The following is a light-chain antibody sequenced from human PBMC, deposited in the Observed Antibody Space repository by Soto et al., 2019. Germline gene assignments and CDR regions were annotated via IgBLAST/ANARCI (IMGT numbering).Light chain of an antibody. CDR3: RAWDDSLNGWV. J-gene: IGLJ3*02. Sequence: QSVLTQPPSASGTPGQRVTISCSGTSSNIGSNTVNWYQQLPGTAPKLLIYSNNQRPSGVPDRFSGSKSGNSASLAISGLQSEDEADYYCRAWDDSLNGWVFGGGTKLTVL. CDR1: SSNIGSNT. V-gene: IGLV1-44*01. CDR2: SNN.